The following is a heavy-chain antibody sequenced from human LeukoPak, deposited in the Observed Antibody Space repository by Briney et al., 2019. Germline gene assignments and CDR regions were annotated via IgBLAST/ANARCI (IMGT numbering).Heavy chain of an antibody. J-gene: IGHJ5*02. D-gene: IGHD3-9*01. CDR3: ARRGRVEEGRYFDWSYTQGWFDP. Sequence: SETLSLTCAVSGGSISRSNWWSWVRQSPGKGLEWIGEIYDNGSTNYNPSLKSRVTISVDTSKNQFSLKLSSVTAADTAVYYCARRGRVEEGRYFDWSYTQGWFDPWGQGTLVTVSS. CDR1: GGSISRSNW. CDR2: IYDNGST. V-gene: IGHV4-4*02.